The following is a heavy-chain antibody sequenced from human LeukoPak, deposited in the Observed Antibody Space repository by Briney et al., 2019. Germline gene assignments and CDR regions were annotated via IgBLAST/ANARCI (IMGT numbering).Heavy chain of an antibody. J-gene: IGHJ4*02. Sequence: ALVKVSCKASGYTFTSYYMHSVRHAPGQGLEWMGIINPSGGSTSYAQKFQGRVTMTRDTSTSTVYMELSSLRSEYTAVYYCARDAHYCSGGSCPLDYWGQGTLVTVSS. CDR3: ARDAHYCSGGSCPLDY. CDR2: INPSGGST. D-gene: IGHD2-15*01. V-gene: IGHV1-46*03. CDR1: GYTFTSYY.